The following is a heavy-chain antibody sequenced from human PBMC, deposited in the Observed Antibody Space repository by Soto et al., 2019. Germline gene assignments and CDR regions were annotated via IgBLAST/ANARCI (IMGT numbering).Heavy chain of an antibody. CDR1: GGSISSGVYY. CDR2: IYYSGST. Sequence: TLSLTCTVSGGSISSGVYYWSWIRQHPGKSLEWIGYIYYSGSTYYNPSLKSRVTISVDTSKNQFSLKLSSVTAADTAVYYCARSGYSYGPNPLLYWGQGTLVTVSS. D-gene: IGHD5-18*01. CDR3: ARSGYSYGPNPLLY. V-gene: IGHV4-31*03. J-gene: IGHJ4*02.